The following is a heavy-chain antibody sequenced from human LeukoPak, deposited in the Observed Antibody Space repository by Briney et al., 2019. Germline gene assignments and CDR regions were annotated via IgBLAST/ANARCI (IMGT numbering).Heavy chain of an antibody. CDR1: GYTLTELS. CDR2: FYSEDGET. Sequence: ASVTVSCKVSGYTLTELSMHWVRQAPGKGLEWMGVFYSEDGETIYAQKFQGRVTMTDNTSTDTAYMELSSLRSEDTAVYYCATWGYDILTGINWFDHWGQGTLVTVSS. V-gene: IGHV1-24*01. CDR3: ATWGYDILTGINWFDH. J-gene: IGHJ5*02. D-gene: IGHD3-9*01.